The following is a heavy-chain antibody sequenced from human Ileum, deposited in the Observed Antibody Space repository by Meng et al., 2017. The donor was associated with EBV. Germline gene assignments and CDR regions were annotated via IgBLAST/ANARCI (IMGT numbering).Heavy chain of an antibody. CDR1: GFTFSNYA. Sequence: GQLVESGGGVVQPGRSLRLSCAASGFTFSNYAMHWVRQAPDKGLEWVALISYDGNIAYYADSVKGRFAISRDNSKNTLYLLMNSLRAEDSAVYYCAKERTGFYAELWGQGTLVTVSS. J-gene: IGHJ4*02. D-gene: IGHD1-26*01. CDR3: AKERTGFYAEL. CDR2: ISYDGNIA. V-gene: IGHV3-30*18.